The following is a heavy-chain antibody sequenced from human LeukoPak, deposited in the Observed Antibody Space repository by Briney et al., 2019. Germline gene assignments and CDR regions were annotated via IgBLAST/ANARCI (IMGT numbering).Heavy chain of an antibody. CDR2: MNPNSGNT. J-gene: IGHJ6*03. D-gene: IGHD3-22*01. Sequence: ASVKVSCKASGYTFTSYDINWVRQATGQGLEWMGWMNPNSGNTGYAQKFQGRVTMTRNTSISTAYMELSSLRSEDTAVYYCARGHYDSSGYYYYYYYYYMDVWGKGTTVTISS. CDR3: ARGHYDSSGYYYYYYYYYMDV. V-gene: IGHV1-8*01. CDR1: GYTFTSYD.